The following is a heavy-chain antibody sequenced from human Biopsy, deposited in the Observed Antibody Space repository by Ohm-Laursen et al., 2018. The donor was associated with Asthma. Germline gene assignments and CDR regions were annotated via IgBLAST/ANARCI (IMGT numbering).Heavy chain of an antibody. D-gene: IGHD3-3*01. J-gene: IGHJ4*02. CDR1: GFTFSSYS. Sequence: SLRLSCTASGFTFSSYSMNWVRQAPGKGLEWVAVISCDGSNKYYADSVKGRFTISRDNSKNTLYLQMNSLRAEDTAVYYCASQSSGPDFWSGYYYFDYWGQGTLVTVSS. V-gene: IGHV3-30*03. CDR3: ASQSSGPDFWSGYYYFDY. CDR2: ISCDGSNK.